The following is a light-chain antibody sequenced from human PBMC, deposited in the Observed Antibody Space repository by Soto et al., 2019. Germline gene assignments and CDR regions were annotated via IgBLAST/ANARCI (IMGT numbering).Light chain of an antibody. CDR2: DAS. J-gene: IGKJ4*01. V-gene: IGKV3-11*01. CDR1: ESISTY. Sequence: EIVLTQSPATVSLSPGERATLSCRASESISTYLAWYQQKPGQAPRLLSYDASNRATGIPGRFTGSGSGTDFTLTIRSLEPEDFAVYYCQQRSNWPPLTFGGGTKVEIK. CDR3: QQRSNWPPLT.